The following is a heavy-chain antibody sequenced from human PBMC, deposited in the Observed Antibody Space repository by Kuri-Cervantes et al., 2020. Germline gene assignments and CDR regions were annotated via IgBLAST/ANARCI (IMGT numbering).Heavy chain of an antibody. CDR2: ISWNSGSI. Sequence: SLKISCAASGFTFDDYAMHWVRQAPGKGLEWVPGISWNSGSIGYADSVKGRFTISRDNAKNSLYLQMNSLRAEDTAVYYCAKVSYYYNYYMDVWGKGTTVTVSS. CDR3: AKVSYYYNYYMDV. J-gene: IGHJ6*03. V-gene: IGHV3-9*01. CDR1: GFTFDDYA.